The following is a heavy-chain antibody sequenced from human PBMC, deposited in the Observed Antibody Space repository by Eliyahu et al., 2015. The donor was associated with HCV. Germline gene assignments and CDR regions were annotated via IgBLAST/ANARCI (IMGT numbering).Heavy chain of an antibody. D-gene: IGHD5-12*01. V-gene: IGHV2-5*04. CDR3: VRMRPQWRRGHDY. CDR2: IYWDDDK. J-gene: IGHJ4*01. CDR1: GFSLSTDRVG. Sequence: QITLKESGPTLVKPTQTLMLTCTFSGFSLSTDRVGVGWIRQPPGKALEWLAVIYWDDDKSYSPSLRSRLTVTKDTSKNHVVLTMTNMDPVDTGTYYCVRMRPQWRRGHDYWGQGTLVTVSS.